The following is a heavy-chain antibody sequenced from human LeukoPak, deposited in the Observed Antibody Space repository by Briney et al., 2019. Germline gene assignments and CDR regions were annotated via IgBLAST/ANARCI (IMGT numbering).Heavy chain of an antibody. CDR3: AREGDYGGDRGVDY. CDR2: IYNVGTT. V-gene: IGHV3-53*01. D-gene: IGHD4-23*01. J-gene: IGHJ4*02. CDR1: GFTVSTNS. Sequence: GGSLRLSCAASGFTVSTNSMNWVRQAPGKGLEWVSIIYNVGTTYYADSVKGRFTISRDNSKNTLYLQMNSLRVEDTAVYYCAREGDYGGDRGVDYWGQGTLVTVSS.